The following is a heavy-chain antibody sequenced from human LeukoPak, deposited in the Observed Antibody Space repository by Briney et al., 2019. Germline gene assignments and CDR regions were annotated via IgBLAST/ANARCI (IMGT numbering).Heavy chain of an antibody. J-gene: IGHJ3*02. CDR3: ARVGRITRHAFDI. CDR2: MNPNSGNT. Sequence: ASVKVSCKASGYTFTSYDINWVRQATGQGLEWMGWMNPNSGNTGYAQKFQGRVTITRNTSISTAYMELSSLRSEDTAVYYCARVGRITRHAFDIWGQGTMVTVSS. CDR1: GYTFTSYD. D-gene: IGHD3-10*01. V-gene: IGHV1-8*03.